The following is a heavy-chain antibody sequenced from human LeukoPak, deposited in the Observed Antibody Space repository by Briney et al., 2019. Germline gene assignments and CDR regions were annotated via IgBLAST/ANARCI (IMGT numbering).Heavy chain of an antibody. CDR1: GDSVSINSAV. V-gene: IGHV6-1*01. D-gene: IGHD3/OR15-3a*01. CDR3: ARTSGDWGGFDY. J-gene: IGHJ4*02. CDR2: TYYRSDWYN. Sequence: SQTLSLTCAISGDSVSINSAVWNWIRQSPARGLEWLGRTYYRSDWYNDYAVSVKSRITINPDTSNNQFSLQLNSVTPEDTAVYYCARTSGDWGGFDYWGQGTLVTVSS.